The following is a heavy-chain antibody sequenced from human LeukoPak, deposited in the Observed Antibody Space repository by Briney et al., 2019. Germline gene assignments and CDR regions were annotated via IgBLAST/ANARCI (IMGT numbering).Heavy chain of an antibody. CDR1: GFTFSDYY. D-gene: IGHD3-22*01. J-gene: IGHJ4*02. Sequence: TGGSLRLSWAASGFTFSDYYMSWIRQAPGKGLEWVSYISSSGSTIYYADSVKGRFTISRDNAKNSLYLQMNSLRAEDTALYYCAKQYDSSGYYLTSDFDYWGQGTLVTVSS. CDR2: ISSSGSTI. V-gene: IGHV3-11*01. CDR3: AKQYDSSGYYLTSDFDY.